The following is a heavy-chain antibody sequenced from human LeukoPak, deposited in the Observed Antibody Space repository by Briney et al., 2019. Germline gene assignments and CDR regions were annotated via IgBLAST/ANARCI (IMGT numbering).Heavy chain of an antibody. CDR3: ARDWGFGSSLSP. D-gene: IGHD2-15*01. J-gene: IGHJ5*02. V-gene: IGHV3-11*01. Sequence: PGGSLRLSCAASGFTFSDYYMSWIRKAPGKGLERVSYISSSGSTIYYADSVKGRFTISRDNAKNSLYLQMNSLRAEDTAVYYCARDWGFGSSLSPWGQGTLVTVSS. CDR1: GFTFSDYY. CDR2: ISSSGSTI.